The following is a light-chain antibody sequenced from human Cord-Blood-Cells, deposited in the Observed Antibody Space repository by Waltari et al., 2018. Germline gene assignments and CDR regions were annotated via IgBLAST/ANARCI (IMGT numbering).Light chain of an antibody. Sequence: DIVMTQSPDSLAVSLGERATINCKSSQSVLYSSNNKNYLAWYQQKPGQPPKLLIYWASTRESVVPDRFSGSGSGTDFTLTISSLQAEDVAVYYCQQYYSTPTFGQGTKVEIK. CDR3: QQYYSTPT. J-gene: IGKJ1*01. CDR1: QSVLYSSNNKNY. CDR2: WAS. V-gene: IGKV4-1*01.